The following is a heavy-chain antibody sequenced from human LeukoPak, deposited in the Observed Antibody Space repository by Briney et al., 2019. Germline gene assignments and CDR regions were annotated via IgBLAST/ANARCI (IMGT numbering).Heavy chain of an antibody. V-gene: IGHV4-4*09. J-gene: IGHJ4*02. CDR2: IYTSGGT. Sequence: SETLSLTCTVSGDSISSYYWSWIRQPPGRGQEWIGYIYTSGGTNYIPSLNGRVTISIDTSKNQFSLKLSSVTAADSAVYYCARLTRLSTSPDRYYLDYWGQGTLVTVSS. D-gene: IGHD6-6*01. CDR3: ARLTRLSTSPDRYYLDY. CDR1: GDSISSYY.